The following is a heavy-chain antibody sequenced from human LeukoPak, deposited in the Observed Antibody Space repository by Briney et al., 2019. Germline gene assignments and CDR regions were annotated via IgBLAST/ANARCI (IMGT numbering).Heavy chain of an antibody. CDR1: GFTFSSYS. V-gene: IGHV3-21*01. J-gene: IGHJ4*02. CDR2: ISSSSSYI. CDR3: ARDPSTFDLDY. Sequence: GGSLRLSCAASGFTFSSYSMNWVRRAPGKGLEWVSSISSSSSYIYYADSVKGRFTISRDNAKNSLYLQMNSLRAEDTAVYYCARDPSTFDLDYWGQGTLVTVSS. D-gene: IGHD5/OR15-5a*01.